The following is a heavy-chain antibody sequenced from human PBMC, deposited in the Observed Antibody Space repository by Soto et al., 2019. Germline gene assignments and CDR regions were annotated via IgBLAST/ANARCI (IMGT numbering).Heavy chain of an antibody. CDR2: IFYSYNT. CDR3: ARRTIRYNYWYFDL. CDR1: CASMSTGDNY. D-gene: IGHD1-1*01. J-gene: IGHJ2*01. Sequence: TLSLPFTVCCASMSTGDNYWSWFPQPPGKGLDCIWFIFYSYNTFYNPSLESRVTMSLDPSKNQFSLKLNPVTAADTAVYYCARRTIRYNYWYFDLWGRGTLVTVS. V-gene: IGHV4-30-4*08.